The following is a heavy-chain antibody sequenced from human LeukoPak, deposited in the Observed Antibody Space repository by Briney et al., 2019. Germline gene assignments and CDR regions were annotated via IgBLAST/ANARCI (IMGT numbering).Heavy chain of an antibody. CDR3: ARDYGGNSGFDY. CDR1: GGSISSYY. Sequence: SETLSLTCTVSGGSISSYYWSWIRQPPGRGLEWIGYIYYSGSTNYNPSLKSRVTISVDTSKNQFSLKLSSVTAADTAVYYCARDYGGNSGFDYWGQGTLVTVSS. V-gene: IGHV4-59*01. J-gene: IGHJ4*02. D-gene: IGHD4-23*01. CDR2: IYYSGST.